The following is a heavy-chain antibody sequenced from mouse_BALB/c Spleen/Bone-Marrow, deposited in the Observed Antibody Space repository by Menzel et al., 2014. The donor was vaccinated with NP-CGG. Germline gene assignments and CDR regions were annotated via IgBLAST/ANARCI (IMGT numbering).Heavy chain of an antibody. CDR1: GFNIKDTY. Sequence: EVNVVESGAELVKPGASVKLSCTASGFNIKDTYMHWVKQRPEQGLEWIGRIDPADGNTKYDPKFQGKATITADTSSNTAYLQLSSLTSEDTAVYYCARYYYGSSYAMDYWGQGTSVTVSS. D-gene: IGHD1-1*01. J-gene: IGHJ4*01. CDR3: ARYYYGSSYAMDY. CDR2: IDPADGNT. V-gene: IGHV14-3*02.